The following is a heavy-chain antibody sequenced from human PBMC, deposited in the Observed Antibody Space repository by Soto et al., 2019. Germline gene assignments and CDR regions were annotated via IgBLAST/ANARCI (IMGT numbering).Heavy chain of an antibody. Sequence: SETLSLTCTVSGGSISSGGYSWTWIRQSPGKGLEWIGYTYQSGSAYYNPSLKSRVTISVDRSKNQFSLNLTSVTAADTAVYYWARDYYGMDVWGQGTTVTVSS. J-gene: IGHJ6*02. CDR2: TYQSGSA. V-gene: IGHV4-30-2*06. CDR1: GGSISSGGYS. CDR3: ARDYYGMDV.